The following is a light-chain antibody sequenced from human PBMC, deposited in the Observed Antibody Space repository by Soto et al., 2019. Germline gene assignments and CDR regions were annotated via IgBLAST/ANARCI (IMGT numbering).Light chain of an antibody. CDR3: QQSYTTPLT. CDR1: QYISDF. CDR2: AAS. Sequence: DIQLTQSPSSLSASLGDRVTITCRASQYISDFLNWYQQKPGKAPVILIYAASTLQSGVPSRFTGSRSETNFTLIISSLQPEDFATYYCQQSYTTPLTFGGGTKVDIK. J-gene: IGKJ4*01. V-gene: IGKV1-39*01.